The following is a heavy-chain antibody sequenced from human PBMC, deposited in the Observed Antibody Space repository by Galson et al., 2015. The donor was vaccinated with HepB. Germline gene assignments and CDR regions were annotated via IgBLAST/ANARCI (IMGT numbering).Heavy chain of an antibody. CDR1: GGSISSPGYS. CDR3: ARYNGYDSDFDC. J-gene: IGHJ4*02. V-gene: IGHV4-30-4*07. Sequence: TLSLTCAVSGGSISSPGYSWSWIRQPPGKGLEWIGSITYSGTTYYNPSLKSRLTISEDTSRNLFSLKLSSLTAADTAIFYCARYNGYDSDFDCWGQGTLVTVSS. D-gene: IGHD5-12*01. CDR2: ITYSGTT.